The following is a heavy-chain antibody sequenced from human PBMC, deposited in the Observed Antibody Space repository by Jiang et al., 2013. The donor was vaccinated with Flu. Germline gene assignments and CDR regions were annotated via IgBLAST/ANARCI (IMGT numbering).Heavy chain of an antibody. CDR3: ARAYSGSYRNFDY. Sequence: PGLVKPSGTLSLTCAVSGGSISSYYWSWIRQPPGKGLEWIGYIYYSGSTNYNPSLKSRVTISVDTSKDQFSLKLSSVTAADTAVYYCARAYSGSYRNFDYWGQGTLVTVSS. V-gene: IGHV4-59*01. J-gene: IGHJ4*02. CDR2: IYYSGST. CDR1: GGSISSYY. D-gene: IGHD1-26*01.